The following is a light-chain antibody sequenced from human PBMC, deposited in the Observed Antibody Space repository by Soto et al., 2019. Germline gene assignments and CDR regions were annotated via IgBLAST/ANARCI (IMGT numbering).Light chain of an antibody. CDR2: DAS. V-gene: IGKV3-11*01. CDR3: QQRSIWPPIT. Sequence: EIVLTQSPATLSLSPGERATLSCRASQSVKNYLAWYQQKPGQAPRLLIYDASNRATGIPARFSGSGSGTDFTLTISSLEPEDFAVYYCQQRSIWPPITFGGGTKVEIK. CDR1: QSVKNY. J-gene: IGKJ4*01.